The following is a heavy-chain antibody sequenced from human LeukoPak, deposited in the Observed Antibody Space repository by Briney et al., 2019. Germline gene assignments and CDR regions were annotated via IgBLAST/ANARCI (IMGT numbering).Heavy chain of an antibody. J-gene: IGHJ4*02. V-gene: IGHV3-30*04. CDR1: TFTFSSYA. D-gene: IGHD6-19*01. Sequence: GRSLRLSCAASTFTFSSYAMHWVRQGPGKGLEWVTVISNDGSNKYYADSVKGRFTISRDNSKNTLDLQMNSLRAEDTAVYYCARRAAVAGTVDYWGQGTLVTVSS. CDR3: ARRAAVAGTVDY. CDR2: ISNDGSNK.